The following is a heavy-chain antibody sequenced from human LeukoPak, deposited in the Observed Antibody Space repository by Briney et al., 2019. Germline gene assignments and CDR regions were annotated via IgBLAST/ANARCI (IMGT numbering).Heavy chain of an antibody. J-gene: IGHJ4*02. D-gene: IGHD3-16*01. CDR3: ARGRGWVDH. CDR1: GFSFTAYA. CDR2: IHDDGTVK. Sequence: SGGSLTLSCAASGFSFTAYAMSWFRQAPGKGLEWVANIHDDGTVKNYVDSVKGRFTISRDDARNSVSLQLTRLRADDTALYYCARGRGWVDHWGQGTLVTVSS. V-gene: IGHV3-7*01.